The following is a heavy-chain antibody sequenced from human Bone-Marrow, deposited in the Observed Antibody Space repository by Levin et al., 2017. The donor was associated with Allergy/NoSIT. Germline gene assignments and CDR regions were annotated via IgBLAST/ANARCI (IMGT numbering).Heavy chain of an antibody. CDR1: GFTFSSYS. CDR3: AKDVSGYYSGHYFYMDV. J-gene: IGHJ6*03. Sequence: AGGSLRLSCAASGFTFSSYSMNWVRQAPGKGLEWVSSIRSDSGNIHYADSVKGRFTISRDNAKNSLWLQMNSLRAEDTAVYYCAKDVSGYYSGHYFYMDVWGKGTTVIVSS. V-gene: IGHV3-21*01. CDR2: IRSDSGNI. D-gene: IGHD3-3*01.